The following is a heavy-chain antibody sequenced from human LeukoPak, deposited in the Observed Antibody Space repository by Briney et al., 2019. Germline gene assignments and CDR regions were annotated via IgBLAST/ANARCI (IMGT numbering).Heavy chain of an antibody. CDR2: INHSGST. D-gene: IGHD5-18*01. CDR1: GGSFSGYY. CDR3: AILPPGYSYCLYYYYYMDV. V-gene: IGHV4-34*01. J-gene: IGHJ6*03. Sequence: SETLSLTCAVYGGSFSGYYWSWIRQPPGKGLEWIGEINHSGSTNYNPSLKSRVTISVDTSKNQFSLKLSSVTAADKAVYYCAILPPGYSYCLYYYYYMDVWGKGTTVTVSS.